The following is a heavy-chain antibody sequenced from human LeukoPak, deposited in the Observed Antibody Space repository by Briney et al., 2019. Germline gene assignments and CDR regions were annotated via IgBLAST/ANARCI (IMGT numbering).Heavy chain of an antibody. CDR3: ARDRRGDGYNWDDAFDI. CDR2: IIPIFGIA. V-gene: IGHV1-69*04. J-gene: IGHJ3*02. CDR1: GGTFSSYA. Sequence: AASVKVSCKASGGTFSSYAISWVRQAPGQGLEWKGRIIPIFGIANYAQKFQGRVTITADKSTSTAYMELSSLRSEDTAVYYCARDRRGDGYNWDDAFDIWGQGTMVTVSS. D-gene: IGHD5-24*01.